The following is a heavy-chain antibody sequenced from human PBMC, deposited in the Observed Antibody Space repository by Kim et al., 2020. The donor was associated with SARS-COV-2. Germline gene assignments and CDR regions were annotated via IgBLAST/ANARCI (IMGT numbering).Heavy chain of an antibody. V-gene: IGHV1-18*01. D-gene: IGHD2-8*01. CDR3: ARARTVGTNGLSPGGY. J-gene: IGHJ4*02. CDR1: GLTFTSYG. Sequence: ASVKVSCKASGLTFTSYGFIWVRQAPGRGLEWMGWISAYNGNTNYAQNLQGRVTMTTDTSTNTAYMELRSLRSDDSAVYFCARARTVGTNGLSPGGYWGQGTLVTVSS. CDR2: ISAYNGNT.